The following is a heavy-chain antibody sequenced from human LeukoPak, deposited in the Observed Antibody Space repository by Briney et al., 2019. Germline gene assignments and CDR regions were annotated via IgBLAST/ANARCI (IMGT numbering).Heavy chain of an antibody. CDR3: ARGERIFGVVGDMDV. V-gene: IGHV7-4-1*02. J-gene: IGHJ6*03. CDR2: INTNTGNP. CDR1: GYTFTNYA. Sequence: GASVKVPCKASGYTFTNYAMNWVRQAPGQGLEWMGWINTNTGNPTYAQGFTGRFVFSLDTSVSTAYLQISSLKAEDTAVYYCARGERIFGVVGDMDVWGKGTTVTVSS. D-gene: IGHD3-3*01.